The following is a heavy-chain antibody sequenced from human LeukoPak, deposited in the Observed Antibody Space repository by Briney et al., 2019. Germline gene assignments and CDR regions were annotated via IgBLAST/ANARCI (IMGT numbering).Heavy chain of an antibody. J-gene: IGHJ2*01. CDR1: GGSISSGGYS. CDR3: VGVCSSTSCYRGLKRRPDLAYWYFDL. CDR2: IYHSGST. V-gene: IGHV4-30-2*01. Sequence: SETLSLTCAVSGGSISSGGYSWSWIRQPPGKGLEWIGYIYHSGSTYYNPSLKSRVTISVDRSKNQFSLKLSSVTAADTAVYYCVGVCSSTSCYRGLKRRPDLAYWYFDLWGRGTLVTVSS. D-gene: IGHD2-2*02.